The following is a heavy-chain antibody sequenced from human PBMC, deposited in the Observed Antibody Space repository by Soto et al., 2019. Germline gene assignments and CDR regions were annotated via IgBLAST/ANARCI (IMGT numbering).Heavy chain of an antibody. CDR1: GFTFSSYW. Sequence: GGSLRLSCAASGFTFSSYWMSWVRQAPGKGLEWVANIKQDGSEKYYVDSVKGRFTISRDKAKNSLYLQMNSLRAEDTAVYYCARVGYCSSTSCDRYFDYWGQGTLVTVSS. V-gene: IGHV3-7*05. CDR3: ARVGYCSSTSCDRYFDY. CDR2: IKQDGSEK. D-gene: IGHD2-2*03. J-gene: IGHJ4*02.